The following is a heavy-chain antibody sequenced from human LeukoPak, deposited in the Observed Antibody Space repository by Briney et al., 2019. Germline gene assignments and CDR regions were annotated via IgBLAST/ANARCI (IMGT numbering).Heavy chain of an antibody. CDR2: IIPIFGTA. CDR1: GGTFSSYA. Sequence: SVKVSCKASGGTFSSYAISWVRQAPGQGLEWMGGIIPIFGTANYAQKFQGRVTITADESTSTAYMELSSLRSEDTAVYYCARGPGSNWNDERSDYFDYWGQGTLVTVSS. D-gene: IGHD1-20*01. V-gene: IGHV1-69*01. J-gene: IGHJ4*02. CDR3: ARGPGSNWNDERSDYFDY.